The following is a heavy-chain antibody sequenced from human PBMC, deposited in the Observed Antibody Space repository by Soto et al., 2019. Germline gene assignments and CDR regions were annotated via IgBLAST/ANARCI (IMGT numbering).Heavy chain of an antibody. CDR2: INHSGST. CDR3: ARGESQFYDFWSGYPALDY. V-gene: IGHV4-34*01. Sequence: QVQLQQWGAGLFKPSETLSLTCAVYGGSFSGYYWSWIRQPPGKGLEWIGEINHSGSTNYNPSLKSRVTISVDTSKNQFSLKLSSVTAADTAVYYCARGESQFYDFWSGYPALDYWGQGTLVTVSS. D-gene: IGHD3-3*01. J-gene: IGHJ4*02. CDR1: GGSFSGYY.